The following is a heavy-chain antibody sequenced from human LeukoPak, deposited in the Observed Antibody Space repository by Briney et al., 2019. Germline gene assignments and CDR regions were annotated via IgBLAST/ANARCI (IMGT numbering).Heavy chain of an antibody. V-gene: IGHV4-34*01. CDR1: GGSFSGYY. J-gene: IGHJ6*03. Sequence: SETLSLTCAVYGGSFSGYYWSWIRQPPGKGLEWIGEINHSGSTNYNPSLKSRVTISVDTSKNQFSLKLSSVTAADTAVYYCASSGYSSSWDGIYYYYYMDVWGKGTTVTVSS. D-gene: IGHD6-13*01. CDR2: INHSGST. CDR3: ASSGYSSSWDGIYYYYYMDV.